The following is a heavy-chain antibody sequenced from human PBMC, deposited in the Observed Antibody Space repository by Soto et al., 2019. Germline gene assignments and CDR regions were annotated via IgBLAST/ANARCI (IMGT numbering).Heavy chain of an antibody. V-gene: IGHV3-33*01. CDR3: ARVAGYYGSGSYPLIVDY. D-gene: IGHD3-10*01. CDR1: GFTFSSYG. J-gene: IGHJ4*02. CDR2: IWYDGSNK. Sequence: GGSLRLSCAASGFTFSSYGMHWVRQAPGKGLEWVAVIWYDGSNKYYADSVKGRFTISRDNSKNTLYLQMNSLRAEDTAVYYCARVAGYYGSGSYPLIVDYWGQGTLVTVSS.